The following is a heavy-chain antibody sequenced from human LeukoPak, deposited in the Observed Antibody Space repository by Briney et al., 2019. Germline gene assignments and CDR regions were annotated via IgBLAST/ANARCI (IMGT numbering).Heavy chain of an antibody. CDR2: IYYSGST. Sequence: PSETLSLTCTVSGVSISSYYWSWIRQPPGKGLEWIGYIYYSGSTNYNPSLKSRVTISVDTSKNQFSLKLSSVTAADTAVYYCARDSSTSDIPWGNWFDPWGQGTLVTVSS. J-gene: IGHJ5*02. D-gene: IGHD2-2*01. CDR3: ARDSSTSDIPWGNWFDP. V-gene: IGHV4-59*01. CDR1: GVSISSYY.